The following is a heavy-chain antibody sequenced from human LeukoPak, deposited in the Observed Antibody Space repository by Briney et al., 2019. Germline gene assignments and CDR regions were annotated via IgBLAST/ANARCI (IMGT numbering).Heavy chain of an antibody. J-gene: IGHJ4*02. V-gene: IGHV4-59*08. CDR3: ARSTNFIYFDY. Sequence: SETLSLTCSVSGASIKNYYLNWIRQPPGKGLEWIGYIYYSGSTTYNPSLKSRVAISVDTSKNQSSLKLTSVTAADTAVYYCARSTNFIYFDYWGQGILVTVSS. CDR1: GASIKNYY. CDR2: IYYSGST.